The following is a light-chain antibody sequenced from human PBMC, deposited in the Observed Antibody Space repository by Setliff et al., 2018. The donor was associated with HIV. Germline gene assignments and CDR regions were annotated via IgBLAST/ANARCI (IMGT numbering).Light chain of an antibody. J-gene: IGLJ1*01. CDR3: SSYTSSSTDV. CDR2: DVS. CDR1: SSDVGTYNA. V-gene: IGLV2-14*01. Sequence: QSALTQPASVSGSPGQSITISCTGTSSDVGTYNAVYWYQQHPGKAPKLMIYDVSTQPSGVSNRFSGSKSGNTASLTISGLQTEDEADYYCSSYTSSSTDVFGTGTKATV.